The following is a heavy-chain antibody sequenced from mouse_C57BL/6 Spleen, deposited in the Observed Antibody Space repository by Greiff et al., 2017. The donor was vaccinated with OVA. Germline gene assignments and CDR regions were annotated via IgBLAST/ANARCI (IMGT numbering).Heavy chain of an antibody. V-gene: IGHV1-42*01. CDR1: GYSFTGYY. CDR2: INPSTGGT. D-gene: IGHD3-3*01. J-gene: IGHJ3*01. CDR3: AREDSLG. Sequence: EVQLQQSGPELVKPGASVKISCKASGYSFTGYYMNWVKQSPEKSLEWIGEINPSTGGTTYNQKFKAKATLTVDKSSSTAYMQLKSLTSEDSAVYYCAREDSLGWGQGTLVTVSA.